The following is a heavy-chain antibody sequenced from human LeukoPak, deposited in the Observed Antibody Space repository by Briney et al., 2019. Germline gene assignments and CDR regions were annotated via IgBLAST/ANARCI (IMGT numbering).Heavy chain of an antibody. CDR2: IYTSGST. CDR1: GGSINSYY. Sequence: SETLSLTGTVSGGSINSYYWSWIRQPAGKGLEWIGRIYTSGSTNYNPSLKSRVTMSVDTSKNQFSLKLSSVTAADTAVYYCARDRVLMVYATYYYYYGMDVWGQGTTVTVSS. J-gene: IGHJ6*02. CDR3: ARDRVLMVYATYYYYYGMDV. V-gene: IGHV4-4*07. D-gene: IGHD2-8*01.